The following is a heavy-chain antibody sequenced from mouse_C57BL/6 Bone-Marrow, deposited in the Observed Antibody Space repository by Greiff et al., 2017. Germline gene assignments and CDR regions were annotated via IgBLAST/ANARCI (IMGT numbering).Heavy chain of an antibody. V-gene: IGHV7-3*01. CDR2: IRNKANGYTT. CDR3: AGYSDEYAMDS. Sequence: DVQLVESGGGLVQPGGSLSLSCAASGFTFTDYYMSWVRQPPGKALEWLGFIRNKANGYTTEYSASVKDRFTISRDNSQSILYLQMNALRAEDSATYYCAGYSDEYAMDSWGTGASGTVFS. CDR1: GFTFTDYY. J-gene: IGHJ4*01.